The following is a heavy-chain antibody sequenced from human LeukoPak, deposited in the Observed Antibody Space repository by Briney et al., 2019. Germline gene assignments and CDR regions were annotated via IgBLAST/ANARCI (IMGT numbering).Heavy chain of an antibody. D-gene: IGHD6-13*01. Sequence: GGSLRLSCAASGFTFSDYYMSWIRQAPGKGLEWVAVISYDGSNKYYADSVKGRFTISRDNSKNTLYLQMNSLRAEDTAVYYCARDGSSSWSMGGLGAFDIWGQGTMITVSS. J-gene: IGHJ3*02. CDR3: ARDGSSSWSMGGLGAFDI. V-gene: IGHV3-30*03. CDR1: GFTFSDYY. CDR2: ISYDGSNK.